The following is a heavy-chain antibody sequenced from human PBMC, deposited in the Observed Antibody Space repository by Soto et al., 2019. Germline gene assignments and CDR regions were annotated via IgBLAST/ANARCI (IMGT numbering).Heavy chain of an antibody. J-gene: IGHJ3*02. CDR3: AREGIVVVVAAHTHAARAFDI. V-gene: IGHV4-39*01. D-gene: IGHD2-15*01. CDR1: GGSISSSSYY. Sequence: QLQLQESGPGLVKPSETLSLTCTVSGGSISSSSYYWGWIRQPPGKGLEWIGSIYYSGSTYYNPSLKSRVTISVDTSKNQFSRKLSSVTAADTAVYYCAREGIVVVVAAHTHAARAFDIWGQGTMVTVSS. CDR2: IYYSGST.